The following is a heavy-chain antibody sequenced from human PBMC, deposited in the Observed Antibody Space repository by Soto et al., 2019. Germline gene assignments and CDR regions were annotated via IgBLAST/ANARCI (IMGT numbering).Heavy chain of an antibody. Sequence: KASETLSLTCTVSGGSISRGGYYWSGLRQHPGKGLEWIGYIYYSGSTYYNPSLKSRVTISVDTSKNQFSLKLSSVTAADTGVYYCARESIAARSWFDPWGQGTLVTVSS. CDR2: IYYSGST. CDR3: ARESIAARSWFDP. CDR1: GGSISRGGYY. V-gene: IGHV4-31*03. J-gene: IGHJ5*02. D-gene: IGHD6-6*01.